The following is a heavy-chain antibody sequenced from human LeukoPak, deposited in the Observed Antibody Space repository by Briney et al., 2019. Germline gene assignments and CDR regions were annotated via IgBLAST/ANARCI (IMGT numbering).Heavy chain of an antibody. CDR3: ARVGSGDAFDI. D-gene: IGHD1-26*01. Sequence: SETLSLTCAVSGGSISSGGYPWSWIRQPPGKGLEWIGYIYHSGSTYYNPSLKSRVTISVDGSKNQFSLKLSSVTAADTAVYYCARVGSGDAFDIWGQGTMVTVSS. V-gene: IGHV4-30-2*01. CDR1: GGSISSGGYP. J-gene: IGHJ3*02. CDR2: IYHSGST.